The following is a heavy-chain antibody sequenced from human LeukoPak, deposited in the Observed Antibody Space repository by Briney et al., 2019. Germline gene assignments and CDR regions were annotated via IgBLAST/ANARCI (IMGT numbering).Heavy chain of an antibody. CDR1: GIISSPYT. J-gene: IGHJ4*02. V-gene: IGHV3-30*04. CDR3: ARGPQVVIITTDSDY. D-gene: IGHD3-22*01. CDR2: ISYDGDNR. Sequence: GMSLRLSCAASGIISSPYTLSWVRQPPGKGLEWLTHISYDGDNRPYADSVKGRFTISRDNSKNTVYLEMNSLRREDTALYYCARGPQVVIITTDSDYWGQGTLVTVSS.